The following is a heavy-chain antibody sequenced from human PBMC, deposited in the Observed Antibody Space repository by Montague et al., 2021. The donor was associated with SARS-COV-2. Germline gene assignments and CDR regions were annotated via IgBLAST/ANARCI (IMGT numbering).Heavy chain of an antibody. CDR3: AREEWKDGCNSCGN. D-gene: IGHD5-24*01. V-gene: IGHV3-30*04. J-gene: IGHJ4*02. CDR2: ISYDGSIR. Sequence: SLRLSCAASGFSFTKDAMHWVRQAPGKGLEWVAIISYDGSIRYYADSXXGRFSISRDNSKNTLFLQMNSLRVEDTAIYYCAREEWKDGCNSCGNWGQGNLVTVSS. CDR1: GFSFTKDA.